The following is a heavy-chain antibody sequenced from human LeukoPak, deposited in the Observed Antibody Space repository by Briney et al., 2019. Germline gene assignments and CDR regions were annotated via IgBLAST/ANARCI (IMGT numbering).Heavy chain of an antibody. D-gene: IGHD2-8*02. CDR2: INPNSGGT. CDR1: GYTFTGYY. J-gene: IGHJ4*02. CDR3: ARDLVRVVYGTFKPPFY. Sequence: GASVKVSCKASGYTFTGYYMHWVRQAPGQGLEWMGWINPNSGGTNYAQKFQDRVTMTRDTSISTAYMELSRLRSDDTAVYYCARDLVRVVYGTFKPPFYWGQGTLVTVSS. V-gene: IGHV1-2*02.